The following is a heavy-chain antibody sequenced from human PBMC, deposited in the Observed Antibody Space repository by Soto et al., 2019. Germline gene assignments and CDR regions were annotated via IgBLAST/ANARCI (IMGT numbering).Heavy chain of an antibody. CDR3: EPSGYLDY. CDR2: ISGSGGST. J-gene: IGHJ4*02. Sequence: EVQLLESGGGLVQPGGSLRLSCTASGFTFSSYAMSWVRQAPGKGLEWVSAISGSGGSTYYADSVKGRFTISRDNSKNALYLQMNSLRAEDTAVYYCEPSGYLDYWGQGTLVTVSS. CDR1: GFTFSSYA. V-gene: IGHV3-23*01. D-gene: IGHD1-26*01.